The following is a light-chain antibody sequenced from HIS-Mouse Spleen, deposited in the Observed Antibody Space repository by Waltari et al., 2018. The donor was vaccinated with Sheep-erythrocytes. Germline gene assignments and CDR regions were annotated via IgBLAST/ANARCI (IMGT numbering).Light chain of an antibody. Sequence: EIVLTQSPATLSLSLGERATLSCRASQRVSSDLAWYQQKPGQAPRHLIYDASNRATGIPARFSGSGSGTHFTLNISSLEPEDFAVYYCQQRSNWPQPWTFGQGTKVEIK. CDR1: QRVSSD. CDR2: DAS. CDR3: QQRSNWPQPWT. V-gene: IGKV3-11*01. J-gene: IGKJ1*01.